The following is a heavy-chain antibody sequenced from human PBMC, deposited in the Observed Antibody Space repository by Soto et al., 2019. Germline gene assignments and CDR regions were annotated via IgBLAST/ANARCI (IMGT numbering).Heavy chain of an antibody. D-gene: IGHD3-9*01. CDR3: AAGGLRYFDWLLDYYYYGMDV. V-gene: IGHV4-39*01. J-gene: IGHJ6*02. Sequence: SETLSLTCTVSGGSISSGSYYWGWIRQPPGKGLEWIGSIYYSGSTYYNPSLKSRVTISVDTSKNQFSLKLSSVTAADTAVYYCAAGGLRYFDWLLDYYYYGMDVWGQGTTVTVSS. CDR2: IYYSGST. CDR1: GGSISSGSYY.